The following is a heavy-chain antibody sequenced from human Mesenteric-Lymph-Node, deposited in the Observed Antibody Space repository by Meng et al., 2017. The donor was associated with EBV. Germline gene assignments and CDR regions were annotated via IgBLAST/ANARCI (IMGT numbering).Heavy chain of an antibody. CDR1: GFTFSSYV. CDR3: AKDWWGDNWNNGDVAFDI. V-gene: IGHV3-23*01. J-gene: IGHJ3*02. Sequence: EEQLLESGGGLAQPGXSLRLACEASGFTFSSYVVNWIRQAPGKGLEWVASISGSGASTNYANSVKGRFTISRDNSRHTVYLQMSSLRAEDTAVYFCAKDWWGDNWNNGDVAFDIWGRGTLVTVSS. D-gene: IGHD1/OR15-1a*01. CDR2: ISGSGAST.